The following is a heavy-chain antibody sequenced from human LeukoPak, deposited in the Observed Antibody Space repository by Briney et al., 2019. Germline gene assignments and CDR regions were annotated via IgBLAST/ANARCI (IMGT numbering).Heavy chain of an antibody. CDR3: ARGGAYYDSSGSDY. Sequence: SGTLSLTCTVSGGSISSYYWSWIRQPPGKGLEWIGYIYYSGSTNYNPSLKSRVTISVDTSKNQFSLKLSSVSAADTAVYYCARGGAYYDSSGSDYWGQGTLVTVSS. CDR1: GGSISSYY. V-gene: IGHV4-59*01. CDR2: IYYSGST. D-gene: IGHD3-22*01. J-gene: IGHJ4*02.